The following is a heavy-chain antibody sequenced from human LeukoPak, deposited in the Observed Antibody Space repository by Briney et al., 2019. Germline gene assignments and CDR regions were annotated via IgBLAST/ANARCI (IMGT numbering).Heavy chain of an antibody. Sequence: GGSLRLSCAASGFTFSSYEMNWVRQAPGKGLEWVSYISSSGSTIYYADSVEGRFTISRDNAKNSLYLQMNSLRAEDTAVYYCASTSYYYETADYWGQGTLVTVSS. CDR1: GFTFSSYE. V-gene: IGHV3-48*03. CDR2: ISSSGSTI. D-gene: IGHD3-22*01. CDR3: ASTSYYYETADY. J-gene: IGHJ4*02.